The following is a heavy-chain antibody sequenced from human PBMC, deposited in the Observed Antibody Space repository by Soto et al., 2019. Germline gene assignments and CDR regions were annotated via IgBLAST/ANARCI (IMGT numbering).Heavy chain of an antibody. CDR1: GFTFSSYG. CDR3: ARGYCSSSSCPHYWYYYYMAV. J-gene: IGHJ6*03. D-gene: IGHD2-2*01. Sequence: QVQLVESGGGVVQPGRSLRLSCAASGFTFSSYGMHWVRQAPGKGLEWVAVIWYDGSNKYYADSVKGRFTISRDNSKNNLYLQMNSLRAEDTAVYYCARGYCSSSSCPHYWYYYYMAVWGKGTTVTVSS. CDR2: IWYDGSNK. V-gene: IGHV3-33*01.